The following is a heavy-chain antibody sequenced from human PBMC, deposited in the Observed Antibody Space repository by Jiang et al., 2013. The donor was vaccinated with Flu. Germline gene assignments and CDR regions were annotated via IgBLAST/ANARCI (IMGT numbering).Heavy chain of an antibody. V-gene: IGHV3-23*01. Sequence: WVSCISGSATTTYYADSVKGRFTISRDNSKNTLYLQMNSLRAEDTAIYYCATDPDLIYYYSDMDVWGQGTTVTVSS. J-gene: IGHJ6*02. D-gene: IGHD3/OR15-3a*01. CDR2: ISGSATTT. CDR3: ATDPDLIYYYSDMDV.